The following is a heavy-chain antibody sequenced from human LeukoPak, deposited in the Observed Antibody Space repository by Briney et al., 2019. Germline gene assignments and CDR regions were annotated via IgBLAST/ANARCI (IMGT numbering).Heavy chain of an antibody. Sequence: PSETLSLTCTVSDGSLSNISYYWGWIRQPPGKGLQWIGSIYYSGSPYYNPSLKSRVTMSVDTSKNHFSLNLSSVTAADTAVYYCARFWSAYSTYYLDYWGQGTLVTVSS. CDR2: IYYSGSP. J-gene: IGHJ4*02. CDR3: ARFWSAYSTYYLDY. V-gene: IGHV4-39*02. CDR1: DGSLSNISYY. D-gene: IGHD3-3*01.